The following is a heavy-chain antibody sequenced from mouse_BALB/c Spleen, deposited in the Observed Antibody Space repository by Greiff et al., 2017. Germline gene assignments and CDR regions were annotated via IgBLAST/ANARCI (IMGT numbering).Heavy chain of an antibody. Sequence: EVKLVESGGGLVQPGGSLKLSCAASGFTFSSYGMSWVRQTPDKRLELVATINSNGGSTYYPDSVKGRFTISRDNAKNTLYLQMSSLKSEDTAMYYCARDREYGNAWGQGTLVTVSA. CDR2: INSNGGST. J-gene: IGHJ3*01. CDR3: ARDREYGNA. V-gene: IGHV5-6-3*01. D-gene: IGHD2-10*02. CDR1: GFTFSSYG.